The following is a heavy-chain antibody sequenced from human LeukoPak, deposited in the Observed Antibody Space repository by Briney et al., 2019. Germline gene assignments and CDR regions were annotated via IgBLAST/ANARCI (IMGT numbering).Heavy chain of an antibody. V-gene: IGHV1-2*02. D-gene: IGHD3-3*01. CDR2: INPNSGGT. J-gene: IGHJ5*02. CDR3: ARDQCYDFWSGFAYNWFDP. CDR1: GYTFTGYY. Sequence: ASVKVSCKASGYTFTGYYMHWVRQAPGQGLEWMGWINPNSGGTNYAQKFQGRVTMTRDTSISTAYMELSRLRSDDTAVYYCARDQCYDFWSGFAYNWFDPWGQGTLVTVSS.